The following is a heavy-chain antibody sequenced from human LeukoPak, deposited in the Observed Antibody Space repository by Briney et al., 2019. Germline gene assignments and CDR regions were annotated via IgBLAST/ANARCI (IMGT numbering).Heavy chain of an antibody. V-gene: IGHV5-51*01. CDR2: IYPGDSDT. Sequence: GESLKISCQGSGSRFTTSWIGWVRQMPGKGLEWMGIIYPGDSDTRYSPSFQGQATISADESISTSYLQWSSLKASDTAMYYCAKLYGQYFDYWGQGTLVTVSS. CDR3: AKLYGQYFDY. J-gene: IGHJ4*02. D-gene: IGHD3-16*01. CDR1: GSRFTTSW.